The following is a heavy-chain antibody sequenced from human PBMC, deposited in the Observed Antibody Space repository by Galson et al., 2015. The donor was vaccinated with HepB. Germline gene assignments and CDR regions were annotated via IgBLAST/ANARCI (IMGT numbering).Heavy chain of an antibody. CDR3: AGGEEMATIVLGPIDN. V-gene: IGHV1-69*13. D-gene: IGHD5-24*01. CDR1: RGNFSSYG. J-gene: IGHJ4*02. CDR2: ISPIFGAA. Sequence: SVKVSCKASRGNFSSYGITWVRQAPGQGLEWMGGISPIFGAAHYAQKFQGRVTITADDSTSTAYMELSSLRSEDTAVYYCAGGEEMATIVLGPIDNWGQGTLVTVSS.